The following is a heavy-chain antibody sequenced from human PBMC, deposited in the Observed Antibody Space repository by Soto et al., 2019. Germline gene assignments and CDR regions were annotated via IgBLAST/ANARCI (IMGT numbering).Heavy chain of an antibody. V-gene: IGHV4-34*01. CDR1: GGSFSGYY. CDR3: ARVVAVAGTSCWFDP. CDR2: INHSGST. D-gene: IGHD6-19*01. Sequence: QEQLQQWGAGLLKPSETLSLTCAVYGGSFSGYYWSWIRQPPGKGLEWIGEINHSGSTNYNPSLKSRVTISVDTSKNQVSLNLSSVTAADTAVYYCARVVAVAGTSCWFDPWGQGTLVTVSS. J-gene: IGHJ5*02.